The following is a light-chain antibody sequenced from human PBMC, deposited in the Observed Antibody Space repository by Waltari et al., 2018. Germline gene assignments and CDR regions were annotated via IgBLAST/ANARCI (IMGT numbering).Light chain of an antibody. CDR3: QQYYSSPPT. CDR1: TSVLYSSNSKNF. J-gene: IGKJ2*01. Sequence: IVMTQSPDSLAVSLGERATINCKSSTSVLYSSNSKNFITWYQQTAGQPPKLLISWATSRESGVPDRFSGSGSGTDFTLTISSLQAEDVAVYYCQQYYSSPPTFGQGTKLEI. CDR2: WAT. V-gene: IGKV4-1*01.